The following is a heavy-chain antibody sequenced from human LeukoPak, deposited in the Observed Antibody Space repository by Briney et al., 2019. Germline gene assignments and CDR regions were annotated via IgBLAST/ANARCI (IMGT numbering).Heavy chain of an antibody. CDR3: ARDNDDILTGYYYYGMDV. V-gene: IGHV1-18*01. J-gene: IGHJ6*02. Sequence: ASVKVSRKASGYTFTSYGISWVRQAPGQGPEWVGWISAYNGNTNYAQKLQGRVTMTTDTSTSTAYMELRSLRSDDTAVYYCARDNDDILTGYYYYGMDVWGQGTTVTVSS. CDR1: GYTFTSYG. D-gene: IGHD3-9*01. CDR2: ISAYNGNT.